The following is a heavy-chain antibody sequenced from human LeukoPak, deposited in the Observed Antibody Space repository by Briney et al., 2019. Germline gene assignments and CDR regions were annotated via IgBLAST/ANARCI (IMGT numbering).Heavy chain of an antibody. D-gene: IGHD6-19*01. V-gene: IGHV3-23*01. J-gene: IGHJ4*02. CDR2: ISGSGDNT. Sequence: GGSLRLSCAASGFTFSSYAMSWVRQAPGKGLEWVSAISGSGDNTFYTDSVKGRFTISRDNSKNTLYLQMKSLRAEDTAVYFCAKDSVVVAGLVNYFDYWGQGTLVTVSS. CDR1: GFTFSSYA. CDR3: AKDSVVVAGLVNYFDY.